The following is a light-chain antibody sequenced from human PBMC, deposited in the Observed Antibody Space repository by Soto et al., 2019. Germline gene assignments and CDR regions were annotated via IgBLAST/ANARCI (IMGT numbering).Light chain of an antibody. Sequence: EIVMTQSPATLSLSPGERATLSCSASQSVSSNFAWYQQKPGQAPRLLIYGASTRATGIPARFSGSGSGTEFTLTISSLQSEDFAVYYCQQYNNWPVAFGQGTKLEIK. J-gene: IGKJ2*01. V-gene: IGKV3-15*01. CDR2: GAS. CDR1: QSVSSN. CDR3: QQYNNWPVA.